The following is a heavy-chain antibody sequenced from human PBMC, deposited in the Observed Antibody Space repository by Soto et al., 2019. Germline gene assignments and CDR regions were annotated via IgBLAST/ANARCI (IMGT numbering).Heavy chain of an antibody. CDR3: ASRSATVLSLTY. D-gene: IGHD2-8*01. Sequence: GSLRLSCATSGLTFSNYAMSWVHQAPGGGLEWVSSMSGSSSTTYYADSVKGRFTISRDRSKNTLYLQMNSLRAEDTAVYYCASRSATVLSLTYWGPGTQVTVSS. V-gene: IGHV3-23*01. CDR1: GLTFSNYA. J-gene: IGHJ4*02. CDR2: MSGSSSTT.